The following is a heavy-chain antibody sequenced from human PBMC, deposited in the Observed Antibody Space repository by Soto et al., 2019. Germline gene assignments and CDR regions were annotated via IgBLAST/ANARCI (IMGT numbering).Heavy chain of an antibody. D-gene: IGHD6-19*01. V-gene: IGHV3-9*01. CDR2: ISWNGANI. J-gene: IGHJ4*02. Sequence: EVQLVESGGGLVQPGRSLRLSCAASGFTFDDYVMHWVRQAPGKGLEWVSGISWNGANIGYVDSVRGRFTISRDNAKNSLYLQMNKLRPEDTALYYCAKGVGRQWLDSGLDYWVQGTRVTVSS. CDR1: GFTFDDYV. CDR3: AKGVGRQWLDSGLDY.